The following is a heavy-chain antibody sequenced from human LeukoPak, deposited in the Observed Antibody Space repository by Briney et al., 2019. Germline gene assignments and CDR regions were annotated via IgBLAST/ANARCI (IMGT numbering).Heavy chain of an antibody. CDR3: AKHFSYYDFWSGYYYYFDY. CDR2: ISGSGGST. V-gene: IGHV3-23*01. Sequence: GGSLRLSCAASGLTFSSYAMSWVRQAPGKGLEWVSAISGSGGSTYYADSVKGRFTISRDNSKNTLYLQMNSLRAEDTAVYYCAKHFSYYDFWSGYYYYFDYWGQGTLVTVSS. J-gene: IGHJ4*02. D-gene: IGHD3-3*01. CDR1: GLTFSSYA.